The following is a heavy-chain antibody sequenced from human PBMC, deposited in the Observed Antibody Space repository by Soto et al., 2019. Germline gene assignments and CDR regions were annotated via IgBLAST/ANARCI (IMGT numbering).Heavy chain of an antibody. V-gene: IGHV1-69*13. CDR1: GDTFSHYY. CDR3: ARDKIVVVVAATLYYYYYGMDV. D-gene: IGHD2-15*01. CDR2: IIPIFGTA. Sequence: SVKVSCKASGDTFSHYYMHWVRQAPGQGLEWMGGIIPIFGTANYAQKFQGRVTITADESTSTAYMELSSLRSEDTAVYYCARDKIVVVVAATLYYYYYGMDVWGQGTTVTVSS. J-gene: IGHJ6*02.